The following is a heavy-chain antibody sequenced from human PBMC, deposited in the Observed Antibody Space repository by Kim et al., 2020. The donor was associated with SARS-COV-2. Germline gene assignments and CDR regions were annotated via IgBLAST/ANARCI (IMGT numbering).Heavy chain of an antibody. Sequence: SETLSLTCTVSGGSVNSGSYYWSWIRQPPGKGLEWIGYIYYSGSTNYNPSLKSRVTISVDTSKNQFSLKLSSITAADTAVYYCARELPGMGNWLDPWGQGTLVTVSS. CDR3: ARELPGMGNWLDP. CDR1: GGSVNSGSYY. J-gene: IGHJ5*02. V-gene: IGHV4-61*01. D-gene: IGHD3-10*01. CDR2: IYYSGST.